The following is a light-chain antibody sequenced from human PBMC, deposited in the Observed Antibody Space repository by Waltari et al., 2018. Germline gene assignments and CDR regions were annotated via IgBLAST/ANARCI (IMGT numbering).Light chain of an antibody. J-gene: IGKJ2*01. Sequence: DIVMTQSPDSLAVSLGERATIHCKSSQSVFYSSKNKNYLAWYQQKPGHAPKLLIYRASTRESGVPDRFSGSGSGTDFTLTISSLQAEDVAVYYCQQYYGNPRTFGQGTKLEIK. V-gene: IGKV4-1*01. CDR1: QSVFYSSKNKNY. CDR2: RAS. CDR3: QQYYGNPRT.